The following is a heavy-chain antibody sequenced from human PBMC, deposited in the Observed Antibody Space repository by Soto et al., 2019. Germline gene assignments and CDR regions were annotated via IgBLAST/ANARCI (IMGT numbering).Heavy chain of an antibody. CDR1: GGTYRNYA. CDR2: IIPISGTT. J-gene: IGHJ4*02. Sequence: QVHLVQSGAEVKKPGSSVRVSCKGSGGTYRNYAVNWVRQAPGQGLEWMGGIIPISGTTNYAQKFQGRVTITADESTSTAYMELRRLRSEDTAVYFCARDEGDDSSGYYDVNYWGQGTLVTVSS. CDR3: ARDEGDDSSGYYDVNY. D-gene: IGHD3-22*01. V-gene: IGHV1-69*01.